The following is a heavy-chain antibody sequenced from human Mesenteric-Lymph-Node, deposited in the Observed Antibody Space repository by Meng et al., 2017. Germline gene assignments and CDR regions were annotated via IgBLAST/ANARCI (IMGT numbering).Heavy chain of an antibody. CDR2: IRSKANTYAT. V-gene: IGHV3-73*01. CDR3: TGIAWESSDYY. J-gene: IGHJ4*02. Sequence: GESLKISCGASGFTFSTYGMHWVRQASGKGLEWVGRIRSKANTYATAYAASVRGRFTISRDDSKNTAYLQMNGLKTEDTAVYYCTGIAWESSDYYWGQGTLVTVSS. D-gene: IGHD3-22*01. CDR1: GFTFSTYG.